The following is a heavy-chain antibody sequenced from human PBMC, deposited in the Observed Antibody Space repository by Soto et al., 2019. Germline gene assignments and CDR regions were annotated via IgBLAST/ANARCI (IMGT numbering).Heavy chain of an antibody. D-gene: IGHD4-17*01. V-gene: IGHV3-23*01. CDR2: ISGSGTST. Sequence: GSLRLSCAASGFTFSDNYMSWIRQAPGKGLEWVSAISGSGTSTYYADSVEGRFIISRDNSKNTLYLQMTSLRAEDTAVYYCAKDVSYGDPFVYWGQGTLVTVSS. CDR1: GFTFSDNY. J-gene: IGHJ4*02. CDR3: AKDVSYGDPFVY.